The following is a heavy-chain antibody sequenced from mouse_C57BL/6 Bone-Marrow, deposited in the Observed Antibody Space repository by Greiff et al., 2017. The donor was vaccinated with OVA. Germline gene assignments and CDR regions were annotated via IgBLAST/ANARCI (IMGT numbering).Heavy chain of an antibody. Sequence: VQLQQSGTVLARPGASVKMSCKTSGYTFTSYWMHWVKQRPGQGLEWIGAIYPGNSDTSYNQKFKGKAKLTAVTSASTAYMELSSLTNEDSAVYYCTREIYYYGSSSWYFDVWGTGTTVTVSS. CDR1: GYTFTSYW. CDR2: IYPGNSDT. CDR3: TREIYYYGSSSWYFDV. J-gene: IGHJ1*03. D-gene: IGHD1-1*01. V-gene: IGHV1-5*01.